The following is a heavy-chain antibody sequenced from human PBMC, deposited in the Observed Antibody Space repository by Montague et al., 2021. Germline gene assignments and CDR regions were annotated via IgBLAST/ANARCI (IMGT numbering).Heavy chain of an antibody. CDR1: GFPFSSYD. V-gene: IGHV3-13*04. D-gene: IGHD3-9*01. J-gene: IGHJ3*02. Sequence: YLRLSCAASGFPFSSYDMHWVRQATGKGLEWVSAIGTAGDTFYPGSVKGRFTISRENAENSLYLQMNSLRAGDTAVYYCSSTGAGTGWRAYENWGLGTMVTVSS. CDR2: IGTAGDT. CDR3: SSTGAGTGWRAYEN.